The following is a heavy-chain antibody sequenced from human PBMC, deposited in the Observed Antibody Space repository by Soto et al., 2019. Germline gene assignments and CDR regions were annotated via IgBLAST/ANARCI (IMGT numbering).Heavy chain of an antibody. J-gene: IGHJ4*02. V-gene: IGHV3-11*06. CDR3: ARGSVDTAMVRDY. Sequence: GGSLRLSCAASGFTFSDYYMSWIRQAPGKGLEWVSYISSSSYTNYADSVKGRFTISRDNAKNSLYLQMNSLRAEDTAVYYCARGSVDTAMVRDYWGQGTLVTVSS. CDR2: ISSSSYT. CDR1: GFTFSDYY. D-gene: IGHD5-18*01.